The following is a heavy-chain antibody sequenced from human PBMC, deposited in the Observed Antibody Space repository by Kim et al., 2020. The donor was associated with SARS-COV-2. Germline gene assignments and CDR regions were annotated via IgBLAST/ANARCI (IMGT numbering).Heavy chain of an antibody. Sequence: GGSLRLSCGASGFTFSYYAMSWVRQVPGKGLEWISAISSGGGSTYYADSVKGRFTISRDNSNNTLYLQMSSLRADDTAIYYCNRYYDSSGYYYLPDYWGQGTLVTVS. CDR3: NRYYDSSGYYYLPDY. CDR2: ISSGGGST. CDR1: GFTFSYYA. V-gene: IGHV3-23*01. D-gene: IGHD3-22*01. J-gene: IGHJ4*02.